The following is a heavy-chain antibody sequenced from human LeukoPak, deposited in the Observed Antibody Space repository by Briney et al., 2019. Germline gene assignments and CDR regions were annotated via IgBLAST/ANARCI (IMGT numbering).Heavy chain of an antibody. CDR2: MNPNNGNT. CDR3: ARDLSGYSSGWYFYYYYMDV. D-gene: IGHD6-19*01. CDR1: GYTFTSYD. J-gene: IGHJ6*03. V-gene: IGHV1-8*01. Sequence: GASVKVSCKASGYTFTSYDINWVRQATGQGLEWMGWMNPNNGNTGYAQKFQGRVTMTTDTSTSTAYMELRSLRSDDTAVYYCARDLSGYSSGWYFYYYYMDVWGKGTTVTVSS.